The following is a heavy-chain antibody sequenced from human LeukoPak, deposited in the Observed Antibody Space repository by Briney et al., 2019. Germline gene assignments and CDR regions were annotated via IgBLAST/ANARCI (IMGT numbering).Heavy chain of an antibody. CDR1: GGSISSSSYY. J-gene: IGHJ4*02. Sequence: SETLSLTCTVSGGSISSSSYYWGWIRQPPGKGLEWIGSIYYSGSTYYDPSLKRRVTISVDTSKNQFSLKLSSVTAADTAVYYCARRNSIGVPGFYFDYWSQGTLVTVSS. CDR3: ARRNSIGVPGFYFDY. V-gene: IGHV4-39*01. D-gene: IGHD3-3*02. CDR2: IYYSGST.